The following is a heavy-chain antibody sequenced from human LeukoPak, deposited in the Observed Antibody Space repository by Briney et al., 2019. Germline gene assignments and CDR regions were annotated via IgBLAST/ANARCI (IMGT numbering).Heavy chain of an antibody. D-gene: IGHD6-6*01. CDR1: GYTFTDYY. CDR2: INPNSGGA. Sequence: ASVKVSCKASGYTFTDYYMHWVRQAPGQGLEWMGWINPNSGGANFAQRFQGRVAMTRDTSISTAYLELGSLRSDDTAVYFCARARWQLVPYFDSWGQGTLVTVSS. CDR3: ARARWQLVPYFDS. V-gene: IGHV1-2*02. J-gene: IGHJ4*02.